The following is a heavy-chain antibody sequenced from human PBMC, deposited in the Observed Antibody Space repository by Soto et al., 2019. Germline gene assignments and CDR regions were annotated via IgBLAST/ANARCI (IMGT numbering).Heavy chain of an antibody. CDR1: GYSFSSYA. CDR3: ARVLSWASYYDFWSGYYNYYYYGMDV. Sequence: ASVKVSCKASGYSFSSYAISWVRQAPGQRLEWMGWINGGNGNTYYSEHFQGRVTFTRDTSAGTVYMQLSSLTSEDTAVYYCARVLSWASYYDFWSGYYNYYYYGMDVWGQGTTVTVSS. CDR2: INGGNGNT. D-gene: IGHD3-3*01. J-gene: IGHJ6*02. V-gene: IGHV1-3*01.